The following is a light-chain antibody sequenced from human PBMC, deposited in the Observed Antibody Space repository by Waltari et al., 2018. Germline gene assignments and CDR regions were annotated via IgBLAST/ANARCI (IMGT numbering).Light chain of an antibody. Sequence: QTVVTQEPSLTVSPGGTVTLTCASSTGPVASAHYPSWCQQMPGQAPRALIFSSSNKYVWTPARFSGSLLEGKAALTLTSVQREDEADYYCLLHFGGDQLVFGGGTRLTVL. CDR2: SSS. V-gene: IGLV7-43*01. J-gene: IGLJ3*02. CDR1: TGPVASAHY. CDR3: LLHFGGDQLV.